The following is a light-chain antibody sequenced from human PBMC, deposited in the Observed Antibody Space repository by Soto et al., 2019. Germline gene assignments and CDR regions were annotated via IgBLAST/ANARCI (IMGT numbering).Light chain of an antibody. J-gene: IGLJ1*01. CDR1: SSDVGGYNY. CDR2: DVS. Sequence: QSVLTQPASVSGSPGQSITISCTGTSSDVGGYNYVSWYQHHPGKAPKLMIYDVSNRPSGVSNRFSGSKSGNTASLTISGLQAEDEADYYCSSFTNRRTYVFGTGTQLTVL. V-gene: IGLV2-14*03. CDR3: SSFTNRRTYV.